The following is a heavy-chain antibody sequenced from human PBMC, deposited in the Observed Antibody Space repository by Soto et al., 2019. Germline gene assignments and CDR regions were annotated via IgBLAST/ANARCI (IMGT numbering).Heavy chain of an antibody. CDR3: ARDGGGYSGYDWAHWFDP. CDR2: NSAYNGNT. D-gene: IGHD5-12*01. J-gene: IGHJ5*02. V-gene: IGHV1-18*04. CDR1: GYTFTSYG. Sequence: QVQLVQSGAEVKKPGASVKVSCKASGYTFTSYGISWVRQAPGQGLEWMGRNSAYNGNTNYAEKLQGRVTMTTDTSTSTAYMELRSLRSDDTAVYYCARDGGGYSGYDWAHWFDPWGQGTLVTVSS.